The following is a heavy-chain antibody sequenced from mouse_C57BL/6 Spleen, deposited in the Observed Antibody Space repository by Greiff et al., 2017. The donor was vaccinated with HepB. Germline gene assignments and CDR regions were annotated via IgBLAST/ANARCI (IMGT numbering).Heavy chain of an antibody. D-gene: IGHD1-1*01. J-gene: IGHJ4*01. Sequence: EVHLVESEGGLVQPGSSMKLSCTASGFTFSDYYMAWVRQVPEKGLEWVANINYDGSSTYYMDSLKSRFIISRDNAKNILYLQMSSLKSEDTATYYCARSLYYYGSSYDAMDYWGQGTSVTVSS. CDR3: ARSLYYYGSSYDAMDY. CDR2: INYDGSST. V-gene: IGHV5-16*01. CDR1: GFTFSDYY.